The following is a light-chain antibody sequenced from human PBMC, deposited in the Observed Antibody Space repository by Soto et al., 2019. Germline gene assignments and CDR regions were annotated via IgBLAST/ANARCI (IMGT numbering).Light chain of an antibody. V-gene: IGKV3-20*01. Sequence: ETVLTQSPGTLSLSAGERATLSCRASQSVASGYLVWYQQKPGQTPTVLLYGASTRAAGIPDRFSGSGSGTDFTLTISRLEPEDFAVYYCQLYESSPTFGQGTKVEMK. CDR1: QSVASGY. CDR2: GAS. J-gene: IGKJ1*01. CDR3: QLYESSPT.